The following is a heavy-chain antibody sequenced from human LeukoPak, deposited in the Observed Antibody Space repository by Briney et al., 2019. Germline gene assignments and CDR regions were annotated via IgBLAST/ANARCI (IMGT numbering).Heavy chain of an antibody. V-gene: IGHV1-8*01. CDR3: VRTPPDWGFDY. CDR2: MSPNSGDT. Sequence: ASVKVSCKASGYTFTTHDINWVRQATGQGLEWLGWMSPNSGDTGYAQKFQGRVTMTSDSSISTAYMELSSLRSEDTAIYYCVRTPPDWGFDYWGQGTLVTVSS. CDR1: GYTFTTHD. D-gene: IGHD7-27*01. J-gene: IGHJ4*02.